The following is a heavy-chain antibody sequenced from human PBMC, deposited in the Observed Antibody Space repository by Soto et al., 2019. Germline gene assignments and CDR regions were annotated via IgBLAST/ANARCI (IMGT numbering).Heavy chain of an antibody. CDR2: LSYDGSNK. CDR3: SRAYCSGGSCYSVFQGYFDY. CDR1: GFTFSSYA. J-gene: IGHJ4*02. Sequence: PGGSLRLSCAASGFTFSSYAMHWVRQAPGKGLEWLAVLSYDGSNKYYADSLKGRFTISRDNSKNTFYLKMNSLRAVDTAAYYCSRAYCSGGSCYSVFQGYFDYWGQGTLVTVSS. D-gene: IGHD2-15*01. V-gene: IGHV3-30-3*01.